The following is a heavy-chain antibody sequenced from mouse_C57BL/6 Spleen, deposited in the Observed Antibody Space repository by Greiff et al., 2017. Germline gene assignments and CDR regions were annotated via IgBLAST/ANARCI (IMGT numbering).Heavy chain of an antibody. J-gene: IGHJ1*03. D-gene: IGHD2-5*01. Sequence: VQLQQSGPELVKPGASVKISCKASGYTFTDYYMNWVKQSHGKSLEWIGDINPNNGGTSYNQKFKGKATLTVDKSSSTAYMELRRLTSEDSAVYYCERSDYSNYGYFDGWGTGTTVTVSS. CDR1: GYTFTDYY. CDR2: INPNNGGT. CDR3: ERSDYSNYGYFDG. V-gene: IGHV1-26*01.